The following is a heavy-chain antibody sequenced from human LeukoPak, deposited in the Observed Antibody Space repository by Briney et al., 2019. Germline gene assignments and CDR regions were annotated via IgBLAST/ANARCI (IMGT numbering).Heavy chain of an antibody. J-gene: IGHJ5*02. CDR2: IWYDESNK. V-gene: IGHV3-33*06. CDR3: AKDLRRYNWNDGDWFDP. Sequence: GGSLRLSCAASGFTLSSYGMHWVRQAPGKGLEWVAVIWYDESNKYYADSVKGRFTISRDNSKNTLYLQMNSLRAEDTAVYYCAKDLRRYNWNDGDWFDPWGQGTLVTVSS. D-gene: IGHD1-1*01. CDR1: GFTLSSYG.